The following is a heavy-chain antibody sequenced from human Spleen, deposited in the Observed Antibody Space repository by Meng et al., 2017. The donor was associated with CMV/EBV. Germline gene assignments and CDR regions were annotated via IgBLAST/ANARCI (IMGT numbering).Heavy chain of an antibody. CDR1: GYTFTSSG. V-gene: IGHV1-18*01. J-gene: IGHJ3*02. CDR3: ARGPPVAAVAFDI. D-gene: IGHD6-19*01. CDR2: SSAYNGNT. Sequence: ASVKVSCKASGYTFTSSGISWVRQAPGQGLEWMGWSSAYNGNTNFAQKFQGRVTMTTDTSTSTAYMDLRSLRPDDTAVYYCARGPPVAAVAFDIWGQGTMVTVS.